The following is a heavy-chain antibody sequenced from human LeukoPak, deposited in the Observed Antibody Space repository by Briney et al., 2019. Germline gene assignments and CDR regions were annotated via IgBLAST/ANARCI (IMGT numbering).Heavy chain of an antibody. J-gene: IGHJ4*02. D-gene: IGHD3-22*01. CDR1: GGSISSSSYY. CDR2: IYYSGST. V-gene: IGHV4-39*01. CDR3: ASYRSGYADY. Sequence: SETLSLTCTVSGGSISSSSYYWGWIRQPPGKGLEWIGTIYYSGSTYYNPSLKSRVTISVDTSKNQFYLKLSSVTAADTAVYYCASYRSGYADYWGQGPLVTVSS.